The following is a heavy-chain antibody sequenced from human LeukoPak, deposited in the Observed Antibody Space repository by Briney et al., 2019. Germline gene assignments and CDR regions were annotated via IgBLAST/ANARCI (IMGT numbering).Heavy chain of an antibody. CDR1: GLTFNSYN. D-gene: IGHD3-16*02. Sequence: GGSLRLSCVASGLTFNSYNMNWVRQAPGKGLEWVSSISSSSSYMYSADSVEGRFTISRDNAKNSLYLHMNSLRVEDTAVYYCVRDRALDYWGQGTLVTVSS. CDR2: ISSSSSYM. V-gene: IGHV3-21*01. CDR3: VRDRALDY. J-gene: IGHJ4*02.